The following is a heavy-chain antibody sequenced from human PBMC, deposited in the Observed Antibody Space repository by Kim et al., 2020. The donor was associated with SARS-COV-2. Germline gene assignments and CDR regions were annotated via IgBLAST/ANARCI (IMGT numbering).Heavy chain of an antibody. CDR3: ARVGGSSYYYYGMDV. D-gene: IGHD1-26*01. J-gene: IGHJ6*02. Sequence: PALKRRVTMSVDTSKNQFSLKLSSVTAADTAVYYCARVGGSSYYYYGMDVWGQGTTVTVSS. V-gene: IGHV4-4*07.